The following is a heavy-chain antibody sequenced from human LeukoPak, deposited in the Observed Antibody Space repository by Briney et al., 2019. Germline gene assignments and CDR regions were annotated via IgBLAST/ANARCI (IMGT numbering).Heavy chain of an antibody. D-gene: IGHD1-1*01. CDR3: ARVRARYNWNDRRFPLDYYYYYMDV. V-gene: IGHV4-59*01. J-gene: IGHJ6*03. CDR1: GGSISSYY. Sequence: SETLSLTCAVSGGSISSYYWSWIRQPPGKGLEWIGYIHYSGGTNYNPSLKSRVTISVDTSKNQFSLKLSSVTAADTAVYYCARVRARYNWNDRRFPLDYYYYYMDVWGKGTTVTISS. CDR2: IHYSGGT.